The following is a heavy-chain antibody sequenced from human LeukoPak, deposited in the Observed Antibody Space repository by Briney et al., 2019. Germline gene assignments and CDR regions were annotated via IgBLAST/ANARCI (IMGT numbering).Heavy chain of an antibody. CDR3: ARVRVNYFDY. D-gene: IGHD3-10*01. J-gene: IGHJ4*02. Sequence: PSETLSLNCAVYGGSFSGYYWSWIRQPPGKGLEWIGEINHSGSTNYNPSLKSRVTISVDTSKNQFSLKLSSVIAADTAVYFCARVRVNYFDYWGQGNLVTVSS. CDR1: GGSFSGYY. V-gene: IGHV4-34*01. CDR2: INHSGST.